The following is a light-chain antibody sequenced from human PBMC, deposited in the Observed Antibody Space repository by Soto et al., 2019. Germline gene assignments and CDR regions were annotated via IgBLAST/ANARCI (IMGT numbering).Light chain of an antibody. V-gene: IGKV1-5*01. J-gene: IGKJ2*01. CDR1: QSISSW. CDR2: DAS. Sequence: DIQMTQSPSTLSASVGDIVTITCRASQSISSWLAWYQQKPGKAPKLLIYDASSLESGVPSRFSGSRSGTEFTLTISSLQPDDFATYYCQQYNSYQYTFGQGTKLGIK. CDR3: QQYNSYQYT.